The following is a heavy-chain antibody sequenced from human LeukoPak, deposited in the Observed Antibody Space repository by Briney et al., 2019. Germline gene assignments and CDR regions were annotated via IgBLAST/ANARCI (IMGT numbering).Heavy chain of an antibody. D-gene: IGHD3-16*01. Sequence: GGSLRLSCVASGFTLRSYVMNWVRQTPGKGLEWVSSISGSGDSTFYADSVKGRFSISRDNAKNSLYLQMNSLRAEDTAVYYCARDDKMITFGGVIPKGFDPWGQGTLVTVSS. J-gene: IGHJ5*02. CDR1: GFTLRSYV. V-gene: IGHV3-23*01. CDR2: ISGSGDST. CDR3: ARDDKMITFGGVIPKGFDP.